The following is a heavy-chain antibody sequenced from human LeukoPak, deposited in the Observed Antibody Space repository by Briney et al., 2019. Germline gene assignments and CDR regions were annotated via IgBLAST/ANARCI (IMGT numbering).Heavy chain of an antibody. CDR2: TYYRSKWYN. Sequence: SQTLSLTCAISGDSVSSNSAVWNWIRQSPSRGLEWLGRTYYRSKWYNAYAVSVKSRIIINPDPSKNQFSLQLNSVTPEDTAVYYCARSSAWGFDYWGQGTLVTVSS. D-gene: IGHD6-19*01. CDR3: ARSSAWGFDY. V-gene: IGHV6-1*01. CDR1: GDSVSSNSAV. J-gene: IGHJ4*02.